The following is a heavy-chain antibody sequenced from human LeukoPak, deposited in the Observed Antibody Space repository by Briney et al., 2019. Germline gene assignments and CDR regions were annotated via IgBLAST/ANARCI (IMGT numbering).Heavy chain of an antibody. CDR1: GFTFDDYA. J-gene: IGHJ4*02. CDR3: AKDMAAAGIMGAIDY. Sequence: GGSLRLSCAASGFTFDDYAMHWVRQAPGKGLEWVSGISWNSGSIGYADSVKGRFTISRDNAKNSLYLQMNSLRAEDMAFYYCAKDMAAAGIMGAIDYWGQGILVTVSS. CDR2: ISWNSGSI. V-gene: IGHV3-9*03. D-gene: IGHD6-13*01.